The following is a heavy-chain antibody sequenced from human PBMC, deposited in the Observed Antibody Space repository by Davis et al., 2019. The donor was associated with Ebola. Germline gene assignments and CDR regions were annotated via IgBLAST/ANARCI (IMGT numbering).Heavy chain of an antibody. CDR1: GFTFSSYW. CDR2: INSDGSST. V-gene: IGHV3-74*01. Sequence: PGGSLRLSCAASGFTFSSYWMHWVRQAPGKGLVWVSRINSDGSSTSYADSVKGRFTISRDNAKNTLYLQMNSLRAEDTAVYYCASSVVVSSIEGGMDVWGQGTTVTVSS. CDR3: ASSVVVSSIEGGMDV. D-gene: IGHD2-21*01. J-gene: IGHJ6*02.